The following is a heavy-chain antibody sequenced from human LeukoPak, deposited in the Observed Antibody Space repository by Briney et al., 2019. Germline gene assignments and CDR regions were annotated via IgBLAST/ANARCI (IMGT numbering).Heavy chain of an antibody. CDR1: GGSISSSSYY. Sequence: SETLSLTCTVSGGSISSSSYYWGWIRQPPGKGLEWIGSIYYSGSTYYNPSLKSRVTISVDTSKNQFSLKLSSVTAADTAVYYCARAYYDSSGYYYKLHYYYYYMDVWGKGTTVTVSS. J-gene: IGHJ6*03. CDR2: IYYSGST. V-gene: IGHV4-39*07. D-gene: IGHD3-22*01. CDR3: ARAYYDSSGYYYKLHYYYYYMDV.